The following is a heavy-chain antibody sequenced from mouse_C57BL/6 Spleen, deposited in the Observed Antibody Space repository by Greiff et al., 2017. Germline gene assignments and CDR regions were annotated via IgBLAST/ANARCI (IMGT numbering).Heavy chain of an antibody. J-gene: IGHJ2*01. CDR3: SFTGDFDY. CDR1: GYTFTSYT. CDR2: INPSSGYT. V-gene: IGHV1-4*01. Sequence: QVQLQQSGAELARPGASVKMSCKASGYTFTSYTMHWVKQRPGQGLEWIGYINPSSGYTKYNQKFKDKATLTADKSSSTAYMQLSSLTSEDSAVYYGSFTGDFDYWGQGTTLTVSS.